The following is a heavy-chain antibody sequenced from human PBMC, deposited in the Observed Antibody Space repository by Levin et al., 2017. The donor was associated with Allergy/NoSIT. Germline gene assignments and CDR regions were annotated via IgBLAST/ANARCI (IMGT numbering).Heavy chain of an antibody. CDR2: INSDGSNI. CDR3: ASLVRRGSSSGFDI. D-gene: IGHD6-6*01. Sequence: PGGSLRLSCAASGFTFSSYWMYWVRQVPGEGLVWVSHINSDGSNINYAGSVKGRFTISRDNAKNMLYLQVNSLRAEDTAVYYCASLVRRGSSSGFDIWGQGTMVTVSS. CDR1: GFTFSSYW. J-gene: IGHJ3*02. V-gene: IGHV3-74*01.